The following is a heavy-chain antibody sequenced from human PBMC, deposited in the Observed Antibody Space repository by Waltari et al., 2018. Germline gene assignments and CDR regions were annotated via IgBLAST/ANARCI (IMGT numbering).Heavy chain of an antibody. D-gene: IGHD5-12*01. Sequence: EIQVVESGGGLVQPGGSLRLSCTASGFTFSRDWMSWVRQAPGKVLEWVANIKHDGTTKFYLDSVKGRFTISRDNAQNTVYLQMNSLRVEDTALYYCARAVDVADYWGQGTLVTVSS. J-gene: IGHJ4*02. CDR2: IKHDGTTK. V-gene: IGHV3-7*01. CDR1: GFTFSRDW. CDR3: ARAVDVADY.